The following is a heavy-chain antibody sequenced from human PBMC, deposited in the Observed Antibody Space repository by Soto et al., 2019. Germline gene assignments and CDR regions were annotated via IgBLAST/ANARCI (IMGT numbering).Heavy chain of an antibody. V-gene: IGHV4-59*01. CDR1: GVSISSYS. CDR2: LYYSGST. CDR3: AKGGLYCSSTSCYSGAFDI. Sequence: PSETLSLTCTVSGVSISSYSWSWIRQPPGKGLEWIGYLYYSGSTSYNPSLRSRVTISVDTSKNQFSLKLGSVTAADTAVYYCAKGGLYCSSTSCYSGAFDIWGQGTMVTVSS. D-gene: IGHD2-2*01. J-gene: IGHJ3*02.